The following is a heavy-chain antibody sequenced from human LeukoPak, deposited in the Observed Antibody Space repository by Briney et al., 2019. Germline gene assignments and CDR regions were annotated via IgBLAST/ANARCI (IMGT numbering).Heavy chain of an antibody. CDR1: GFTFSSYG. D-gene: IGHD3-16*01. Sequence: SGGSLRLSCAASGFTFSSYGMHWVRQAPGKGLEWVAVIWYDGSNKYYADSVKGRFTISRDNSKNTLYLQMNSLRAEDTAVYYCAREPIRTSHYGMDVWRQGSTVT. CDR3: AREPIRTSHYGMDV. CDR2: IWYDGSNK. J-gene: IGHJ6*02. V-gene: IGHV3-33*01.